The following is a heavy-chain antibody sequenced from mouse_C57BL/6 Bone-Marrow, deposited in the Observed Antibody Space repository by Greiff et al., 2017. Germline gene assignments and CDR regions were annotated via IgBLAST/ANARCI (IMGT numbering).Heavy chain of an antibody. CDR1: EYEFPSHA. V-gene: IGHV5-2*01. J-gene: IGHJ4*01. CDR3: ARHGSMDY. CDR2: FHSDCGST. Sequence: EVQGVESGGGLVQPGESLKLSCESNEYEFPSHAMSWVRKTPEKKLELVAAFHSDCGSTYYPDSMERRFIISRDNTKKTLYLRMSSLGSEDTDLYYCARHGSMDYWGQGTSVTVSS.